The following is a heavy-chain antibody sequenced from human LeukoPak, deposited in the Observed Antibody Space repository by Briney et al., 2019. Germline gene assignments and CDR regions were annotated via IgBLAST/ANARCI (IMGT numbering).Heavy chain of an antibody. CDR3: ALLVRQPGSDS. J-gene: IGHJ4*02. CDR1: GFTFRRYW. Sequence: GGSLRLPCAASGFTFRRYWMTGVRQPPGRGLAWVADIKQEGSAKYYMDSVKRRSTISRDNAKNSLYLQMNSLRGEDTAVYYCALLVRQPGSDSWGQGALVTVSS. V-gene: IGHV3-7*01. CDR2: IKQEGSAK. D-gene: IGHD4/OR15-4a*01.